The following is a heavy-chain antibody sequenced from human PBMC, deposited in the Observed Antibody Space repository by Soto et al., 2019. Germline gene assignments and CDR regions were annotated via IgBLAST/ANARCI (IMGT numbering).Heavy chain of an antibody. CDR1: GGTFGSYA. CDR2: IIPIPGTA. D-gene: IGHD2-2*01. CDR3: ARSQGSSTSLEIYYYYYYGMDV. Sequence: QVQLVQSGAEVKKPGSSVKVSCKASGGTFGSYAISWVRQAPGQGLEWMGGIIPIPGTANYAQKFQGRGTIAADESTSTADMELSSLRSEDTAVYYCARSQGSSTSLEIYYYYYYGMDVWGQGTTVTVSS. J-gene: IGHJ6*02. V-gene: IGHV1-69*01.